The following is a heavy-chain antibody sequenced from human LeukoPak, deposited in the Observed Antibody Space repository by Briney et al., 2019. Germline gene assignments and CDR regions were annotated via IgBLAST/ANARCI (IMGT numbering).Heavy chain of an antibody. CDR2: IWYDGSNK. Sequence: GGSLRLSCAASGFTFSSYGMHWVRQAPGKELEWVAVIWYDGSNKYYADSVKGRFTISRDNSKNTLYLQMNSLRAEDTAVYYCARHDSSGYFHYWGQGTLVTVSS. J-gene: IGHJ4*02. D-gene: IGHD3-22*01. V-gene: IGHV3-33*01. CDR3: ARHDSSGYFHY. CDR1: GFTFSSYG.